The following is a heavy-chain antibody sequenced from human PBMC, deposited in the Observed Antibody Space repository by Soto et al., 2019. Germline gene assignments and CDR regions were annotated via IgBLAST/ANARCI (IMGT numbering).Heavy chain of an antibody. CDR2: IYYSGSI. V-gene: IGHV4-59*08. J-gene: IGHJ4*02. D-gene: IGHD7-27*01. CDR3: ARHCDWGYLRY. CDR1: GGSISSDY. Sequence: PSETLSLTCTVSGGSISSDYWSWIRQPPGKGLEWIGYIYYSGSINYNPSLESRVAISVDTPKNQFSPKLTSLTAADTSVYYCARHCDWGYLRYWGQGPLITVP.